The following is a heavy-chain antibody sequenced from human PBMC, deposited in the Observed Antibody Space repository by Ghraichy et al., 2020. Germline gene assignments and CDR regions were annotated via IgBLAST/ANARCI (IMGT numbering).Heavy chain of an antibody. J-gene: IGHJ4*02. CDR2: ISYDGSNK. D-gene: IGHD2-2*01. V-gene: IGHV3-30-3*01. CDR3: APRPDIVVVPEGGDY. Sequence: GGSLRLSCAASGFTFSSYAMHWVRQAPGKGLEWVAVISYDGSNKYYADSVKGRFTISRDNSKNTLYLQMNSLRAEDTAVYYCAPRPDIVVVPEGGDYWGQGTLVTVSS. CDR1: GFTFSSYA.